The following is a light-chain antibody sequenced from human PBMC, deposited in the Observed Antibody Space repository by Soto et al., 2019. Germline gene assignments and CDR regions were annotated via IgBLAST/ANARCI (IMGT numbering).Light chain of an antibody. CDR3: GSYTSGRTVV. CDR2: EVS. V-gene: IGLV2-14*01. Sequence: QSALTQPASVSGSPGQSITISCIGTSSDVGAYNYVSWYQQHPGKAPKLMVYEVSNRPSGVSNRFSGSKSGNTASLTISGLQAEDEADYHCGSYTSGRTVVFGGGPKVTVL. CDR1: SSDVGAYNY. J-gene: IGLJ2*01.